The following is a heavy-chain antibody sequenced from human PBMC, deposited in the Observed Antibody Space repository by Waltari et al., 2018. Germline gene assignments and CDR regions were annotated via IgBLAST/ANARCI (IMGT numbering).Heavy chain of an antibody. D-gene: IGHD3-10*01. CDR2: IYYSGSI. V-gene: IGHV4-59*08. CDR3: ARPVRGLDYWYFDL. J-gene: IGHJ2*01. Sequence: QVQLQESGPGLVKPSETLSLTRTVSGGSISSYYWSWIRQPPGKGLEWIGHIYYSGSINYNSSLKSRVTIAVDTSKNQFSLKLSSVTAADTAVYYCARPVRGLDYWYFDLWGRGTLVTVSS. CDR1: GGSISSYY.